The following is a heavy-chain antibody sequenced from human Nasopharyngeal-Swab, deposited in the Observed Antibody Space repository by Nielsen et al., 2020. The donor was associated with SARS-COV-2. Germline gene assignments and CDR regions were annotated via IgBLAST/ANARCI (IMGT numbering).Heavy chain of an antibody. CDR1: GYTFTGYY. D-gene: IGHD2/OR15-2a*01. Sequence: ASVKVSCKASGYTFTGYYMHWVRQAPGQGLEWMGWISAYNGNTNYAQKLQGRVTMTTDTSTSTAYMELRSLRSDDTAVYYCARQGLGISQLGDWGQGTLVTVFS. V-gene: IGHV1-18*04. J-gene: IGHJ4*02. CDR2: ISAYNGNT. CDR3: ARQGLGISQLGD.